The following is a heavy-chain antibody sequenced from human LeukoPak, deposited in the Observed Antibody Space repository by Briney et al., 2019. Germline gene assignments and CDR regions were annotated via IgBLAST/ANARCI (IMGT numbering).Heavy chain of an antibody. CDR2: ISYDGSNK. V-gene: IGHV3-30*18. CDR3: AKRMVVAAHYYGMDV. D-gene: IGHD2-15*01. Sequence: GGSLRLSCAASGFTFSSYGMHWVRQAPGKGLEWVAVISYDGSNKYYADSVKGRFTISRDNSKNTLYLQMNSLRAEDTAVYYCAKRMVVAAHYYGMDVWGQGTTVTVSS. CDR1: GFTFSSYG. J-gene: IGHJ6*02.